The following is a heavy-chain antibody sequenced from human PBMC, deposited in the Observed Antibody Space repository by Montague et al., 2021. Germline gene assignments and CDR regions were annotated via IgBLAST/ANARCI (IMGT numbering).Heavy chain of an antibody. D-gene: IGHD3-16*01. J-gene: IGHJ6*03. V-gene: IGHV3-74*01. CDR3: ARGGLRNYYYYMDV. Sequence: SLRLSCAASGFTFRSYWMHWVRQAPGKGLVWVSRIKSDGLIAIYADSVKGRFTISRDNAKDMLHLQMNSLRAEDTATYYCARGGLRNYYYYMDVWGKGTTVTVSS. CDR2: IKSDGLIA. CDR1: GFTFRSYW.